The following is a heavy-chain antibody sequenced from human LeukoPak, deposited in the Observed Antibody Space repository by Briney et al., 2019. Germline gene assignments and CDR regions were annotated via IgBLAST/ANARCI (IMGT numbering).Heavy chain of an antibody. D-gene: IGHD3-22*01. CDR2: TRNKANSYST. V-gene: IGHV3-72*01. J-gene: IGHJ4*02. CDR1: GFTLSDHY. CDR3: ARVLTVSNYYHFDS. Sequence: PGGSLRLSCVASGFTLSDHYMDWVRQAPGEGLEWVGRTRNKANSYSTEYAASVRGRFTISRDASKNSMYLQMNSLKTEDTAVYYCARVLTVSNYYHFDSWGQGTLVTASS.